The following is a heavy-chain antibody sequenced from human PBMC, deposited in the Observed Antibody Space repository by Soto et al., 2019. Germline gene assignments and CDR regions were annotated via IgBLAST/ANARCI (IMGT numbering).Heavy chain of an antibody. J-gene: IGHJ6*03. D-gene: IGHD5-18*01. Sequence: GGSLRLSCAASGFTFSSYSMNWVRQAPGKGLEWVSSISSSSSYIYYADSVKGRFTISRDNAKNSLYPQMNSLRAEDTAVYYCARDPAAGYSYGYDYYYMDVWGKGTTVTVSS. CDR2: ISSSSSYI. CDR3: ARDPAAGYSYGYDYYYMDV. V-gene: IGHV3-21*01. CDR1: GFTFSSYS.